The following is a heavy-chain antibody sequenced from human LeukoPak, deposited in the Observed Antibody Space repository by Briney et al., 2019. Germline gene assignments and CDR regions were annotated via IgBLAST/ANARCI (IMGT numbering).Heavy chain of an antibody. Sequence: ASVKVSCNPSGYTFTRYGNIWVRQAPGQGLEWMGWISAYSGNTNYAQNLQGRVTMTTDTSTSTAYMEVRSLRSDDTAVYYCARDYGSGSYRFDYWGQGTLVTVSS. CDR1: GYTFTRYG. CDR2: ISAYSGNT. CDR3: ARDYGSGSYRFDY. V-gene: IGHV1-18*01. J-gene: IGHJ4*02. D-gene: IGHD3-10*01.